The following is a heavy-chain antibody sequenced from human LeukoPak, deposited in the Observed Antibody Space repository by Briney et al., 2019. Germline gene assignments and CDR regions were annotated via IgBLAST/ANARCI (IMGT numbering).Heavy chain of an antibody. J-gene: IGHJ1*01. D-gene: IGHD2-21*02. V-gene: IGHV3-20*01. Sequence: PGGSLRLSCAASGFTFDDYGMSWVRQVPEKGLEWVSGLNWNGGSTSYEDSVKGRFTISRDNAKNSLYLQMNSLRAEDTALYHCARDGFGGDFLEYFQHWGQGTLVTVSS. CDR3: ARDGFGGDFLEYFQH. CDR2: LNWNGGST. CDR1: GFTFDDYG.